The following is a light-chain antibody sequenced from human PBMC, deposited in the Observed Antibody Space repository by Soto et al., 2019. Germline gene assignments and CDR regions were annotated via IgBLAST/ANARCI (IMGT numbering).Light chain of an antibody. CDR2: DAS. Sequence: EIVLTQSPGTLSLSPGERATLSCRASQSVSSRSLAWYQQEPGQAHRLLISDASNRAADIPDRFSGSGSGTDFTLTINRLEPEDFAVYYCQQYAGSPRTFGQGTKVDIK. CDR3: QQYAGSPRT. J-gene: IGKJ1*01. CDR1: QSVSSRS. V-gene: IGKV3-20*01.